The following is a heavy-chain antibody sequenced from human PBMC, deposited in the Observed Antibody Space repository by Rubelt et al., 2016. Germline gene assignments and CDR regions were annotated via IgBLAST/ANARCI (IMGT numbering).Heavy chain of an antibody. CDR1: TSYA. J-gene: IGHJ6*02. CDR3: ARARYDSLTGNFNYYYYGMDV. Sequence: TSYAMSWVRQAPGKGLEWVSGISGSGGTTDYADSVKGRFTNSRDNARNTLHLQMSSLRAEGTAVYYCARARYDSLTGNFNYYYYGMDVWGQGTTVTVSS. D-gene: IGHD3-9*01. CDR2: ISGSGGTT. V-gene: IGHV3-23*01.